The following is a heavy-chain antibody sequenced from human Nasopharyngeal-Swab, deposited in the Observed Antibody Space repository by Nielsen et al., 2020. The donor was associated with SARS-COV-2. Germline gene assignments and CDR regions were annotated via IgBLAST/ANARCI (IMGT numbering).Heavy chain of an antibody. CDR2: ISSTGDYI. CDR3: VRDTPAMFAY. J-gene: IGHJ4*02. V-gene: IGHV3-21*01. Sequence: GGSLRLSCAASGFTFDDYAMYWVRQAPGKGLEWVSGISSTGDYIHYAASVEGRFTISRDNAKTSLYLQMNSLRAEDSAVYYCVRDTPAMFAYWGQGTLVTVSS. CDR1: GFTFDDYA.